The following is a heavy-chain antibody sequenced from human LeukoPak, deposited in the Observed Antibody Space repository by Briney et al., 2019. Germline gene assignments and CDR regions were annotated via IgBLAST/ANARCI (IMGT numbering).Heavy chain of an antibody. Sequence: PGGSLRLSCAASRFTFNSYAMSWVRQAPGKGLEWVSVIGGSNGITFYVGSVKGRFTISRDNSKDTLYLQMNSLRAEDTAVYYCAKDTGYYYDSSGYWYWGQGTLVTVSS. CDR2: IGGSNGIT. CDR3: AKDTGYYYDSSGYWY. D-gene: IGHD3-22*01. V-gene: IGHV3-23*01. CDR1: RFTFNSYA. J-gene: IGHJ4*02.